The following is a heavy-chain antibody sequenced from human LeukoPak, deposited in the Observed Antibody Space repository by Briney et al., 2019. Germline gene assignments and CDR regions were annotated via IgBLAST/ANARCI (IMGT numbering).Heavy chain of an antibody. V-gene: IGHV3-23*01. CDR3: ARDRHCYVAMDV. CDR1: GFTLRPYG. CDR2: IGSDTKT. Sequence: GGSLRLSWEASGFTLRPYGMTWARHPQGKGLERVLSIGSDTKTHYSQSVKGRFAISRDNSNNTPFLQLHSLRVEDTAIYYCARDRHCYVAMDVWGQGTTVTVSS. D-gene: IGHD2-2*01. J-gene: IGHJ6*02.